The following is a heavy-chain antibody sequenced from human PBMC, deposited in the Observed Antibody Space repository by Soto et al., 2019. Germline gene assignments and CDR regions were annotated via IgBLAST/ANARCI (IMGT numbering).Heavy chain of an antibody. CDR1: GFTFSSYA. J-gene: IGHJ5*02. Sequence: PGGSLRLSCAASGFTFSSYAMHWVRQAPGKGLEWVAVISYDGSNKYYADSVKGRFTISRDNSKNTLYLQMNSLRAEDTAVYYCARDPTYYYDSSGGYWFDPWGQGTLVTVSS. V-gene: IGHV3-30-3*01. CDR3: ARDPTYYYDSSGGYWFDP. CDR2: ISYDGSNK. D-gene: IGHD3-22*01.